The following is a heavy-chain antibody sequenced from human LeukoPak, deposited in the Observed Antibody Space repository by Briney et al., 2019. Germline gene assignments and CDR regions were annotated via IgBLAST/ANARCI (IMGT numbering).Heavy chain of an antibody. D-gene: IGHD6-13*01. CDR3: ARAAAVRWANPNDMGY. J-gene: IGHJ4*02. CDR1: GYTFTGYC. CDR2: INPNSGGT. Sequence: ASVKVSCKASGYTFTGYCMHWVRQAPGQGLEWMGWINPNSGGTNYAQKFQGRVTMTRDTSISTAYMELSRLRSDDTAVYYCARAAAVRWANPNDMGYWGQGTLVTVSS. V-gene: IGHV1-2*02.